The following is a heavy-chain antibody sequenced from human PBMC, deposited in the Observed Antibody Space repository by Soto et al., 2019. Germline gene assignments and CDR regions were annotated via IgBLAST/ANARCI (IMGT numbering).Heavy chain of an antibody. V-gene: IGHV3-23*01. CDR3: AKVFCSGGSCPSYYSDMDV. CDR2: IRSRGGST. J-gene: IGHJ6*03. CDR1: GFTFTNYD. Sequence: EVQLLESGGGLVQPGGSLTLSCAASGFTFTNYDMRWVRQPPGKGLEWVSVIRSRGGSTNYAGSVKGRFTVSRDNSKNTLYLQMNSPRAEDTAVYYCAKVFCSGGSCPSYYSDMDVWGKGTTVTVSS. D-gene: IGHD2-15*01.